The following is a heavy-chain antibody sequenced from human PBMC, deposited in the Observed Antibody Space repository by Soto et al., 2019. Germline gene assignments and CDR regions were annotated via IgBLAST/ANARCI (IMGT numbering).Heavy chain of an antibody. Sequence: PGGSLRLSCVASGFTFSSYWMHWARQTPGKGLMWVSRIDSDGSGTVYADSVKGRFTISRDNAKRTLYLQMNSLRAEDTAVYYCARSNVGYSCFGYWGQGTLVTVSS. CDR3: ARSNVGYSCFGY. CDR1: GFTFSSYW. CDR2: IDSDGSGT. V-gene: IGHV3-74*01. J-gene: IGHJ4*02. D-gene: IGHD3-22*01.